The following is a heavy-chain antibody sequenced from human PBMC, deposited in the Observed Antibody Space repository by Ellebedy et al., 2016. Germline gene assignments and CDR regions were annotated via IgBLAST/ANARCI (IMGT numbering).Heavy chain of an antibody. D-gene: IGHD1-1*01. CDR2: ISTTSSPT. CDR1: GFTFRTYS. Sequence: GGSLRLXXTASGFTFRTYSMNWVRQAPGKGLEWVSSISTTSSPTYYADSLKGRFTVSRDNAKNSLYLELNSLRAKDAAVYYCARGSQILQRLDLFDYWGQGTLVTVSS. J-gene: IGHJ4*02. V-gene: IGHV3-21*01. CDR3: ARGSQILQRLDLFDY.